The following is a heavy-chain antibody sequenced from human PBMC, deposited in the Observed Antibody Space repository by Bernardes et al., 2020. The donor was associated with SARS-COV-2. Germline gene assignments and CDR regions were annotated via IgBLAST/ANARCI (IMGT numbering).Heavy chain of an antibody. CDR1: GGSISSGGYY. CDR2: IYYSGST. J-gene: IGHJ4*02. CDR3: ARVGPPYCGGDCYFDY. Sequence: SETLSLTCTVSGGSISSGGYYWSWIRQHPGKGLEWIGYIYYSGSTYYNPSLKSRVTISVDTSKNQFSLKLSSVTAADTAVYYCARVGPPYCGGDCYFDYWGQGTLVTVYS. V-gene: IGHV4-31*03. D-gene: IGHD2-21*02.